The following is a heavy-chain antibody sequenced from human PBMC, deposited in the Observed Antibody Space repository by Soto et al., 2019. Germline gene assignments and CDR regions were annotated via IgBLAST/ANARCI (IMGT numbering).Heavy chain of an antibody. J-gene: IGHJ4*02. Sequence: EVQLLESGGDLVQPGGSLRLSCAASGFTFSSYAMSWVRQAPGKGLEWVSGISASGGSTYYVDSVKGRFTITRDNSKSTLYLQMNSLRAEETAVYYCALIGQQLIGAKLRDCWGQGTLVAVSS. CDR3: ALIGQQLIGAKLRDC. CDR1: GFTFSSYA. CDR2: ISASGGST. D-gene: IGHD6-13*01. V-gene: IGHV3-23*01.